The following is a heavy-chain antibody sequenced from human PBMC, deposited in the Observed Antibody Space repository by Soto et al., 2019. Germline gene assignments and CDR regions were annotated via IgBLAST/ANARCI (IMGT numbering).Heavy chain of an antibody. CDR2: IYQSGST. D-gene: IGHD3-22*01. CDR3: AGGVTTVVVSNFDF. J-gene: IGHJ4*02. CDR1: GGSISSSDYY. Sequence: PSETLSVTCTVSGGSISSSDYYWGWIRQPPGKGLEWIGSIYQSGSTYYNPSLKSRVTISVDTSKNQFSLKLNSVTAADTAVYYCAGGVTTVVVSNFDFWGKGTLVTVS. V-gene: IGHV4-39*01.